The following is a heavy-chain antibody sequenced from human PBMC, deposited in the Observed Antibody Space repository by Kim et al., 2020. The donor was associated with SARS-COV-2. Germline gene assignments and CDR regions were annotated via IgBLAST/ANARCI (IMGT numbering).Heavy chain of an antibody. J-gene: IGHJ4*02. V-gene: IGHV3-23*01. D-gene: IGHD4-4*01. CDR3: AKDRVKVFDS. CDR1: GFSFSSYA. CDR2: ISGSGGST. Sequence: GGSLRLSCAASGFSFSSYAMSWVRQAPGKGLEWVSGISGSGGSTYYADSVKGRFTISRDNSKNTVYLQMNSLRAEDTAVYYCAKDRVKVFDSWGQGTLVTVSS.